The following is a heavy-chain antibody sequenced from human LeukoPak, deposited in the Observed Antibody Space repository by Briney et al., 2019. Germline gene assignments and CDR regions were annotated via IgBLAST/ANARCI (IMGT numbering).Heavy chain of an antibody. V-gene: IGHV1-8*01. D-gene: IGHD6-19*01. CDR1: GYTFTSYD. Sequence: ASVKVSCKASGYTFTSYDINWVRQATGQGLEWMGWMNPNSGNTGYAQKFQGRVTITTDESTSTAYMELSSLRSEDTAVYYCARDPLSSGWYLGYFQHWGQGTLVTVSS. J-gene: IGHJ1*01. CDR3: ARDPLSSGWYLGYFQH. CDR2: MNPNSGNT.